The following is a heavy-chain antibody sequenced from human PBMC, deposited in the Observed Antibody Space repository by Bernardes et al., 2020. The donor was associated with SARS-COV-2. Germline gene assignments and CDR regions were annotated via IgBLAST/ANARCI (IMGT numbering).Heavy chain of an antibody. CDR2: VFYTGDT. Sequence: SETLSLTFTVSGGSMNNDYWNWIRQTPGKGLEWIGYVFYTGDTHYNPSLKSRVNISVDTSRNQFSLELTSVTAADTAVYFCASSQLEPTTRYFHHWGQGTLVTVSS. D-gene: IGHD1-26*01. CDR3: ASSQLEPTTRYFHH. J-gene: IGHJ1*01. V-gene: IGHV4-59*01. CDR1: GGSMNNDY.